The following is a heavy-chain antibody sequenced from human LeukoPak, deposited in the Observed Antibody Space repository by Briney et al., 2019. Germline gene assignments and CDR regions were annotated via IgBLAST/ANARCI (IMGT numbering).Heavy chain of an antibody. D-gene: IGHD5/OR15-5a*01. V-gene: IGHV3-33*01. Sequence: GGSLRLSCAASGFTFSSYGMHWVRQAPGKGLEWVAVIWYDGSNKYYADSVKGRFTISRDNSKNTLYLQMNSLRAEDTAVYYCARARDIVSTGFDYWGQGTLVTVSS. CDR2: IWYDGSNK. J-gene: IGHJ4*02. CDR3: ARARDIVSTGFDY. CDR1: GFTFSSYG.